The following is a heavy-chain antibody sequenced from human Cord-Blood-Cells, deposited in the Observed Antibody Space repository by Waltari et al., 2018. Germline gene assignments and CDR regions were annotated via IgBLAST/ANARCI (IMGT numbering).Heavy chain of an antibody. CDR2: IYHSGST. D-gene: IGHD6-13*01. J-gene: IGHJ4*02. CDR1: GYSISSGYY. V-gene: IGHV4-38-2*01. CDR3: ARGEDLSSSWFDY. Sequence: QVQLQESGPGLVKPSETLSLTCAVSGYSISSGYYWGWIRQPPGKGLEWIGSIYHSGSTYYNPSLKSRVTISVDTSKNQFSLKLSSVTAADTAVYYCARGEDLSSSWFDYWGQGTLVTVSS.